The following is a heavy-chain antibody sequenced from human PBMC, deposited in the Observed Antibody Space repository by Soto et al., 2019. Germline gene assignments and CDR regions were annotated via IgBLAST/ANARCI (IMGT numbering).Heavy chain of an antibody. V-gene: IGHV3-33*01. CDR3: AGSQLDNWFDP. CDR2: IWYDGSNK. CDR1: GFTFSSYG. Sequence: GGSLRLSCAASGFTFSSYGMHWVRQAPGKGLEWVAVIWYDGSNKYYADSVKGRFTISRDNSKNTLYLQMNSLRAEDTAVYYCAGSQLDNWFDPWGQGTLVTVSS. J-gene: IGHJ5*02. D-gene: IGHD6-13*01.